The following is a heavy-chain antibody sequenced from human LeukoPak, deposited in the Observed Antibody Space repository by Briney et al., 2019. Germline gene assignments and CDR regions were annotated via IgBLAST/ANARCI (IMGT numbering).Heavy chain of an antibody. CDR3: ARDAYCSSTSCYKGLAFDY. Sequence: SETLSLTCTVSGGSISSYYWSWIRQPAGKGLEWIGRIYTSGSTNYNPSLKSRVTMSVDTSKNQFSLKLSSVTAADTAAYYCARDAYCSSTSCYKGLAFDYWGQGTLVTVSS. CDR2: IYTSGST. CDR1: GGSISSYY. V-gene: IGHV4-4*07. D-gene: IGHD2-2*02. J-gene: IGHJ4*02.